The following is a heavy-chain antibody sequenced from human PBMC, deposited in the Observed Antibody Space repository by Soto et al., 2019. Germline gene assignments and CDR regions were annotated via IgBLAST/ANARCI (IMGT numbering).Heavy chain of an antibody. V-gene: IGHV4-34*01. CDR3: ARGGDIGDYDEPRFDP. D-gene: IGHD4-17*01. CDR2: INHSGST. CDR1: GGSFSGYY. J-gene: IGHJ5*02. Sequence: SETLSLTCAVYGGSFSGYYWSWIRQPPGKGLEWIGEINHSGSTYYNPSLKSRVTISVDRSKNQFSLKLSSVTAADTAVYYCARGGDIGDYDEPRFDPWGQGTLVTVSS.